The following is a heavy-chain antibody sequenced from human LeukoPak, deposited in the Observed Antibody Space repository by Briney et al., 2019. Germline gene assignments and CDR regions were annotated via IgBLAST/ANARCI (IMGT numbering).Heavy chain of an antibody. Sequence: ALARVSSMSSGYIFIVDNMHSVRQAPGQGLEWMGWINPNNGVTNSIQTFQGRVTITRDTSTSTTYMDLSRPRFDDTAVYFSARGDHYDAGGYYRGGFDYWGQGTVVTVSS. CDR1: GYIFIVDN. CDR2: INPNNGVT. D-gene: IGHD3-22*01. V-gene: IGHV1-2*02. J-gene: IGHJ4*02. CDR3: ARGDHYDAGGYYRGGFDY.